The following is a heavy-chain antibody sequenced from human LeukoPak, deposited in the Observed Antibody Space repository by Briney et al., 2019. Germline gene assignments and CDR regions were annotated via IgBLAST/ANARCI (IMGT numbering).Heavy chain of an antibody. J-gene: IGHJ4*02. CDR1: GFTVSSNY. CDR2: IGGII. D-gene: IGHD4-23*01. Sequence: PPGGSLRLSCAASGFTVSSNYMSWVRQAPGKGLEWVGSIGGIIEYAASLKGRISISRDDSKGNAFLQVDSLKTEDTAVYYCSRWRGSAVLDYWGQGTLVTVSS. CDR3: SRWRGSAVLDY. V-gene: IGHV3-71*01.